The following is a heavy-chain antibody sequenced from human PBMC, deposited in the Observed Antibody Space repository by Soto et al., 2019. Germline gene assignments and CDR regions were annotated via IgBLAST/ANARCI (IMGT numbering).Heavy chain of an antibody. Sequence: SETLSLTCTVYGGSISSYYWSWIRQPPGKGLEWIGYIYYSGSTNYNPSLKSRVTISVDTSKNQFSLKLSSVTAADTAVYYCARQDDYGDYVGYWGQGTPVTVSS. D-gene: IGHD4-17*01. CDR3: ARQDDYGDYVGY. CDR2: IYYSGST. CDR1: GGSISSYY. J-gene: IGHJ4*02. V-gene: IGHV4-59*08.